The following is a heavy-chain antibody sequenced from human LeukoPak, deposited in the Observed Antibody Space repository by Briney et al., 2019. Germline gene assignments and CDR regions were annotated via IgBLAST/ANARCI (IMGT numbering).Heavy chain of an antibody. CDR1: GYTFTSYY. D-gene: IGHD5-24*01. CDR2: INPSGGST. Sequence: ASVKVSCKASGYTFTSYYMHWVRQAPGQGLEWMGIINPSGGSTNYAQKFQGRVTMTRDMSTSTVYMELSSLRSEDTAVYYCAREGGDGYNLIRAFDIWGQGTMVTVSS. V-gene: IGHV1-46*01. J-gene: IGHJ3*02. CDR3: AREGGDGYNLIRAFDI.